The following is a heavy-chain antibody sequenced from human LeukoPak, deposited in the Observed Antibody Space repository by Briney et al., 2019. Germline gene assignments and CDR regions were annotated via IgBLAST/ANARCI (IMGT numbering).Heavy chain of an antibody. D-gene: IGHD3-22*01. V-gene: IGHV4-39*01. Sequence: SETLSLTCTVSGDSISTSNSYWGWIRQPPGKGLEWIGSIYYSGSTYYNPSLKSRVTISVDTSKNQFSLKLSSVTAADTAVYYCARRRDYYDSSGYAYYFDYWGQGTLVTVSS. CDR3: ARRRDYYDSSGYAYYFDY. CDR2: IYYSGST. J-gene: IGHJ4*02. CDR1: GDSISTSNSY.